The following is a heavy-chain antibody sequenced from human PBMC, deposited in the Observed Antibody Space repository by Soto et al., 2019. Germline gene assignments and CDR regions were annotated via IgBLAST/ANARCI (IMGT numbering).Heavy chain of an antibody. D-gene: IGHD2-2*01. CDR1: GFTFSSYG. CDR3: AKGDCISTSCYPFDP. J-gene: IGHJ5*02. V-gene: IGHV3-30*18. Sequence: SGGSLRLSCAASGFTFSSYGMHWVRQAPGKGLEWVAVISYDGSNKYYADSVKGRFTISRDNSKNTLYLQMNSLRAEDTAVYYCAKGDCISTSCYPFDPWGQGTLVTVSS. CDR2: ISYDGSNK.